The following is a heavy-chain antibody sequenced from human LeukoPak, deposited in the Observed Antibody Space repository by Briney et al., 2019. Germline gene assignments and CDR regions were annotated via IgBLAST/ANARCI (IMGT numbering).Heavy chain of an antibody. Sequence: PSETLSLTCTVSGGSISSYYCSWIRQPPGKGLEWIGYIYYSGSTNYNPSLKSRVTISVDTSKNQFSLKLSSVTAADTAVYYCASLGGDYYDRGYYFDYWGQGTLVTVSS. V-gene: IGHV4-59*01. CDR1: GGSISSYY. CDR3: ASLGGDYYDRGYYFDY. J-gene: IGHJ4*02. D-gene: IGHD3-22*01. CDR2: IYYSGST.